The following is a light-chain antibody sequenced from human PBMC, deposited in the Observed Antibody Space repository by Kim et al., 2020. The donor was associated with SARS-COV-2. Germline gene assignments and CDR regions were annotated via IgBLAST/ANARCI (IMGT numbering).Light chain of an antibody. CDR3: MQSLQLPPNT. CDR1: QRVLYAEEKTV. J-gene: IGKJ2*01. CDR2: EVS. Sequence: PRCTSFHASQRVLYAEEKTVFYWFPQKPDRSPQLLVHEVSTRLSGVPDRFSGSGSGTGFTLHISRVEAEDVGVYYCMQSLQLPPNTFGQGTKLEI. V-gene: IGKV2D-29*02.